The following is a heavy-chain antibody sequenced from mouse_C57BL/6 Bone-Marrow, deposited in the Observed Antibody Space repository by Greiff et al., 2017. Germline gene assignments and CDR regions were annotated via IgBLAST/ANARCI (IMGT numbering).Heavy chain of an antibody. Sequence: VQLQQSGAELVRPGASVKLSCTASGFNIKDDYMHWVKQRPEQGLEWIGWIDPENGDTEYASKFQGKATITADTSSNTAYLQLSSLTSEDTAVYYCTFITTVVEDWFAYWGQGTLVTVSA. CDR3: TFITTVVEDWFAY. CDR2: IDPENGDT. D-gene: IGHD1-1*01. V-gene: IGHV14-4*01. CDR1: GFNIKDDY. J-gene: IGHJ3*01.